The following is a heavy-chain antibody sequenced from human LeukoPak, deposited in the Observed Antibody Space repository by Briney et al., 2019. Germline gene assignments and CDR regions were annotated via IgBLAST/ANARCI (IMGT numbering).Heavy chain of an antibody. D-gene: IGHD3-22*01. V-gene: IGHV3-23*01. CDR2: ISGSGGST. J-gene: IGHJ4*02. CDR3: AKDAPAYYYDSSGYQGHFDY. CDR1: GFTFSSYA. Sequence: GGSLRLSCAASGFTFSSYAMSWVRQAPGKGLEWVSAISGSGGSTYYADSVKGRFTISRDNSKNTLYLQMNSLRAEDTAVYYCAKDAPAYYYDSSGYQGHFDYWGQGTLVTVSS.